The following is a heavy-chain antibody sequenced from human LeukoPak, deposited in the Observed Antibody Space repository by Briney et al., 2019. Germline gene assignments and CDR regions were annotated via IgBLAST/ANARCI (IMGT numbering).Heavy chain of an antibody. J-gene: IGHJ4*02. CDR2: IKQDGSEK. V-gene: IGHV3-7*01. Sequence: GGSLRLSCAASTVIFRKYWMGWVRQAPGKGLEWVANIKQDGSEKYYVDSVKGRFTISRDNAKNSLYLQMNSLRAEDTAVYYCARGHYYGLSIWGQGTLVTVSS. D-gene: IGHD3-10*01. CDR3: ARGHYYGLSI. CDR1: TVIFRKYW.